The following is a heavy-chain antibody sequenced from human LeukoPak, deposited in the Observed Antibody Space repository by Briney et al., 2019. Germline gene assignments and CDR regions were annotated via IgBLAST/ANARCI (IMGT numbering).Heavy chain of an antibody. D-gene: IGHD3-10*01. CDR1: GFSVSNNY. Sequence: GGSLRLSCAASGFSVSNNYMVWVRQAPGKGLEWVSILYSGGYTYYADSVKGRFTISRDNFKNTVYLQMNSLRAGDTAVYYCARDRSTGTNSAGKTMVRHWGQGTLVTVSS. CDR3: ARDRSTGTNSAGKTMVRH. J-gene: IGHJ4*02. V-gene: IGHV3-53*01. CDR2: LYSGGYT.